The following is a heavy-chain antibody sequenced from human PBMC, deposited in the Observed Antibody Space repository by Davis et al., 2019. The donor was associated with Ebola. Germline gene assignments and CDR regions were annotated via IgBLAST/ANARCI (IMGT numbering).Heavy chain of an antibody. CDR2: IFPIFDTP. V-gene: IGHV1-69*13. D-gene: IGHD3-9*01. J-gene: IGHJ4*02. Sequence: SVKVSCKTSGGSFSSHPISWVRQAPRQGLEWMGGIFPIFDTPHYAQKFQGRITITADASTRTAYMELSSLRSEDTATYFCTRDFDGGNYYFDYWGPGTPVTVS. CDR1: GGSFSSHP. CDR3: TRDFDGGNYYFDY.